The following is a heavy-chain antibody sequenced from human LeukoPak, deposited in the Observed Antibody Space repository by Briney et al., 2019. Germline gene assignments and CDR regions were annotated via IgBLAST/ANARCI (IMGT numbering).Heavy chain of an antibody. CDR2: INPNSGGT. J-gene: IGHJ4*02. Sequence: GASVKVSCKASGYTFTGYYMHWARQAPGQGLEWMGWINPNSGGTNYAQKFQGRVTMTRDTSISTAYMELSRLRSDDTAVYYCAGVREYSSSSFDPAFDYWGQGTLVTVSS. V-gene: IGHV1-2*02. CDR3: AGVREYSSSSFDPAFDY. D-gene: IGHD6-6*01. CDR1: GYTFTGYY.